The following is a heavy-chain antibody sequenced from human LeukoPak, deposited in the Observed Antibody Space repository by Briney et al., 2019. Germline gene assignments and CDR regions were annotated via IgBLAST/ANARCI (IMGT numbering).Heavy chain of an antibody. V-gene: IGHV3-73*01. D-gene: IGHD5-18*01. CDR2: IRSKANSYET. J-gene: IGHJ4*02. CDR1: GFTFSESA. Sequence: PGGSLRLTCAASGFTFSESAMHWVRQASGKGLEWVGRIRSKANSYETQYAASLKGRFTISRDDPKNTAYLQMNILKNEDTAVYYCARLNRYSYGANFDYWGQGTLVTVSS. CDR3: ARLNRYSYGANFDY.